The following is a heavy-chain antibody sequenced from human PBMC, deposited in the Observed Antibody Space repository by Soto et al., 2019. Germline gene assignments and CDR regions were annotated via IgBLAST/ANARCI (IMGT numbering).Heavy chain of an antibody. CDR3: TNRKLATRPWGPAFDV. Sequence: SLKGSCKSSGGTLRPHGVAWLRQAPGQGLEWMGGTIPVFNTAKYAQKFQGRVTVTADNSKNTLFLQMNSLRAEDTAVYYCTNRKLATRPWGPAFDVWGQGKMVTGSS. CDR1: GGTLRPHG. D-gene: IGHD6-6*01. V-gene: IGHV1-69*06. J-gene: IGHJ3*01. CDR2: TIPVFNTA.